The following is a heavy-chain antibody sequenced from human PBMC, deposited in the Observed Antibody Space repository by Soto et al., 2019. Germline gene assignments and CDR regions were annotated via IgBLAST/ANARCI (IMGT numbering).Heavy chain of an antibody. D-gene: IGHD6-19*01. CDR3: AKARDQQWVRLPFDY. V-gene: IGHV3-23*01. CDR1: GFFFSSYT. Sequence: EVQLLESGGGLVQPGGSLRLSCVGSGFFFSSYTMTWVRQAPGKGLEWVSSFSATSENTYYADSVRGRFTISRDNSKNTLFLQMNSLTAEDTVMYYCAKARDQQWVRLPFDYWGQGILVIFSS. J-gene: IGHJ4*02. CDR2: FSATSENT.